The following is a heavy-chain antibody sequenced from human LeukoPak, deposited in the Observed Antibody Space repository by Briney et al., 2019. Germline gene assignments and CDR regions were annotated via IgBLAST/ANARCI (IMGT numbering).Heavy chain of an antibody. D-gene: IGHD2-15*01. CDR3: ARDWYCSGGSCSHAFDI. CDR1: GYTFTSYG. Sequence: ASVKVSCKASGYTFTSYGISWVRQAPGQGLEWMGWISAYNGNTSYAQKLQGRVTMTTDTSTSTAYMELRSLRSDDTAVYYCARDWYCSGGSCSHAFDIWGQGTMVTVSS. CDR2: ISAYNGNT. J-gene: IGHJ3*02. V-gene: IGHV1-18*01.